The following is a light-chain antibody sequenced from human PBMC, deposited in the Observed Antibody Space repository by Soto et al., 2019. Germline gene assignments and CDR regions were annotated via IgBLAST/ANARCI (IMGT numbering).Light chain of an antibody. CDR2: DNN. CDR3: GTYDSSLRDGV. Sequence: QSVLTQPPSVSAAPGQKVTISCSGSSSNIENYYVSWYQQLPGTAPKLLIYDNNKRPSGIPDRFSGSKSGTSATQDITGLQTGDEADYYCGTYDSSLRDGVFGTGTKVTVL. J-gene: IGLJ1*01. CDR1: SSNIENYY. V-gene: IGLV1-51*01.